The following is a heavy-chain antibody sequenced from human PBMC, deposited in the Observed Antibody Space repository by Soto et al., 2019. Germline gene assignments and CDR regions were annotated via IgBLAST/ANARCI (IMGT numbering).Heavy chain of an antibody. CDR3: ARDIVTAAIATPHFDY. CDR1: GYTFTSYG. Sequence: ASVKVSCKASGYTFTSYGISWVQQAPGQGLEWMGWISAYNGNTNYAQKLQGRVTMTTDTSTSTAYMELRSLRSDDTAVYYCARDIVTAAIATPHFDYWGQGTLVTVS. V-gene: IGHV1-18*01. J-gene: IGHJ4*02. D-gene: IGHD2-2*01. CDR2: ISAYNGNT.